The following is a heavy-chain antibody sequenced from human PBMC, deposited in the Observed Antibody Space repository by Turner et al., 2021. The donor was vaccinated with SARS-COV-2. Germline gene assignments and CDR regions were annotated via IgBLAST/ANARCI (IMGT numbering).Heavy chain of an antibody. Sequence: QLQLQESGPGLVKPSETLSLTCTVPGGAISSSSYYWGWLRQPPGKGLEWIGGIYYSGRTNYNPSLKGRVTISVDTSKNQFTLKLSTVTAADTAVYYCARFPYYYDSSAYPAYGMDVWGQGTTVTVSS. V-gene: IGHV4-39*01. CDR2: IYYSGRT. CDR1: GGAISSSSYY. D-gene: IGHD3-22*01. CDR3: ARFPYYYDSSAYPAYGMDV. J-gene: IGHJ6*02.